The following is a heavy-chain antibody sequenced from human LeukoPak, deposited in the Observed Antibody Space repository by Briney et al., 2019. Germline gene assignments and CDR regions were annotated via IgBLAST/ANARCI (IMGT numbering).Heavy chain of an antibody. CDR1: RGSISSYY. D-gene: IGHD5-12*01. Sequence: SETLSLTCTVSRGSISSYYWSCIRQPPGKGLEWIGYIYYSGSTNYNPSLKSRVTISVDTSKNQFSLKLSSVTAADTAVYYCARALIVATIGVLFDPWGQGTLVTVSS. V-gene: IGHV4-59*08. CDR2: IYYSGST. J-gene: IGHJ5*02. CDR3: ARALIVATIGVLFDP.